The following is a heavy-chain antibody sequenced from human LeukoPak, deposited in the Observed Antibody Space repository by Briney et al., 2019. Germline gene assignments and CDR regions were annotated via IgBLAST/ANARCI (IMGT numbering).Heavy chain of an antibody. D-gene: IGHD3-10*01. Sequence: SETLSLTCTVSGGSISTYYWSWVRQPPGKGLQWIGHIYCTGSTTYNPSLKSRVTISVDRSKNQFSLRLSSVTAADTAVYYCARDITMVRGLVYYGMDVWGQGTTVTVSS. CDR3: ARDITMVRGLVYYGMDV. J-gene: IGHJ6*02. CDR1: GGSISTYY. V-gene: IGHV4-59*01. CDR2: IYCTGST.